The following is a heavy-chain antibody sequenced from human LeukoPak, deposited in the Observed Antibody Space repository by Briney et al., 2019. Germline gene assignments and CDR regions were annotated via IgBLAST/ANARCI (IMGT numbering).Heavy chain of an antibody. D-gene: IGHD6-6*01. CDR3: TKGQSTIATRSFDS. CDR2: ISTNSVNT. Sequence: GGSLRLSCAASGFSFSTYGMNWVRQAPGKGLEGVSTISTNSVNTYYTDSVKGRFTISRDNSRSMLFLQMNSLSAEDTAVYYCTKGQSTIATRSFDSWGQGTLVTVSS. J-gene: IGHJ4*02. CDR1: GFSFSTYG. V-gene: IGHV3-23*01.